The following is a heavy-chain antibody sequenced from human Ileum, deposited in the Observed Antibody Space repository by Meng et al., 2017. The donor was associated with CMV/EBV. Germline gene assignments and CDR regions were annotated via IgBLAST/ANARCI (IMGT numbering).Heavy chain of an antibody. CDR3: ARVGAMVRGPHFDY. Sequence: QLHLRESGQGLVKPSETLSLTCTVSGGSISSSSYYWCWIRQPPGKGLEWIGSIYYSGSTYYNPSLKSRVTISVDTSKNQFSLKLSSVTAADTAVYYCARVGAMVRGPHFDYWGQGTLVTVSS. J-gene: IGHJ4*02. CDR1: GGSISSSSYY. CDR2: IYYSGST. D-gene: IGHD3-10*01. V-gene: IGHV4-39*07.